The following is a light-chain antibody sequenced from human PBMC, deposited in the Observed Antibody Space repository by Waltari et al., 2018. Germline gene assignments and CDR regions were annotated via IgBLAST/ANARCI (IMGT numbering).Light chain of an antibody. V-gene: IGKV3-11*01. J-gene: IGKJ5*01. CDR1: HSVDTS. Sequence: EIVLTQSPATLSLSPGARATLSCRASHSVDTSLAWYQQKLGQAPRLLIYDVFYRATGIPARFSGRGSGTDFTLTISSLEPEDVALYFCQQHRDLPITFGQGTRLEIK. CDR2: DVF. CDR3: QQHRDLPIT.